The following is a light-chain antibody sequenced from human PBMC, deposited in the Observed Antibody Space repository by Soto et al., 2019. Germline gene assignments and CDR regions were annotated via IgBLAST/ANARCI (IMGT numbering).Light chain of an antibody. Sequence: IVLTQSPGTLSLSPGERATLSCRASQSVSSNLAWYQQKPGQTPRLLMYGASTRATGIPARFSGSGSGTEFTLTISSLQSEDFAVYYCQQYHKWPPFTFGGGTKVDIK. CDR2: GAS. V-gene: IGKV3-15*01. J-gene: IGKJ4*01. CDR1: QSVSSN. CDR3: QQYHKWPPFT.